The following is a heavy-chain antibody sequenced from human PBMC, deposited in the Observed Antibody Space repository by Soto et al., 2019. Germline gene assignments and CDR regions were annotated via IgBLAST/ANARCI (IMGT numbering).Heavy chain of an antibody. J-gene: IGHJ3*02. D-gene: IGHD3-16*01. Sequence: GGSLRLSCAASGFTFDDYAMHWVRQAPGKGLEWVSGISWNSGSIGYADSVKGRFTISRDNAKNSLYLQMNSLRAEDTALYYCAKDIGDYIWGSHDAFDIWGQGTMVTVSS. CDR3: AKDIGDYIWGSHDAFDI. CDR2: ISWNSGSI. CDR1: GFTFDDYA. V-gene: IGHV3-9*01.